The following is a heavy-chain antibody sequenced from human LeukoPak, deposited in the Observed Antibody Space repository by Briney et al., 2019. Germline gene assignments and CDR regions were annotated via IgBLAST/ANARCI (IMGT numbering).Heavy chain of an antibody. CDR3: VRDFRSADY. CDR2: ICPDGTVT. V-gene: IGHV3-74*01. CDR1: GFTFSTYC. J-gene: IGHJ4*02. Sequence: GGSLRLSCAASGFTFSTYCMHWVRQAPGKGPMWVSRICPDGTVTNYADSVKARFIISRDNARNTVYLQMNSLRVEDTAVYYCVRDFRSADYWGQGTQVTVSS.